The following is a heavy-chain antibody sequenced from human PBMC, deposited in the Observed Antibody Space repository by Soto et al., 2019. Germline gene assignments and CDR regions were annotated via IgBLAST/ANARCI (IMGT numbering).Heavy chain of an antibody. V-gene: IGHV3-23*01. CDR1: GFTFTNHA. J-gene: IGHJ4*02. Sequence: EVHLLESGGGLVEPGGFLRLSCAASGFTFTNHAMSWVRQAPGKGLEWVSAISGSVGSTYYADSVKGRFTISRDNSNNTLYLQMNSLRADDTAVYYCAKDRTIAARNYDDWGQGTLVTVSS. CDR2: ISGSVGST. D-gene: IGHD6-6*01. CDR3: AKDRTIAARNYDD.